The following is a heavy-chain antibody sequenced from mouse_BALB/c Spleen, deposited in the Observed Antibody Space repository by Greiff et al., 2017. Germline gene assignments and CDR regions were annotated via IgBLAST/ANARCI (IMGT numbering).Heavy chain of an antibody. CDR1: GYSITSDYA. Sequence: EVHLVESGPGLVKPSQSLSLTCTVTGYSITSDYAWNWIRQFPGNKLEWMGYISYSGSTSYNPSLKSRISITRDTSKNQFFLQLNSVTTEDTATYYCAREKGTTAHFDYWGQGTTLTVSS. D-gene: IGHD1-2*01. CDR3: AREKGTTAHFDY. V-gene: IGHV3-2*02. J-gene: IGHJ2*01. CDR2: ISYSGST.